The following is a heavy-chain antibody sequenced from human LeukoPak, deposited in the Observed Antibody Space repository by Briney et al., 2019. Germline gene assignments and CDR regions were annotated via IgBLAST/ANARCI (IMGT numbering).Heavy chain of an antibody. D-gene: IGHD5-18*01. CDR2: INPNSGGT. Sequence: VASVKVSCKASGYTFTGYYMHWVRQAPGQGLEWMGWINPNSGGTNYAQKFQGRVTMTRDTSISTAYMELSRLRSDDTAVYYCARGQGGYSYGPPLGPIDYWGQGTLVTVSS. CDR1: GYTFTGYY. CDR3: ARGQGGYSYGPPLGPIDY. J-gene: IGHJ4*02. V-gene: IGHV1-2*02.